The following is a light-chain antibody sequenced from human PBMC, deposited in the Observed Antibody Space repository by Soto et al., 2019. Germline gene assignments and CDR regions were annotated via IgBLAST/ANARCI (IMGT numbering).Light chain of an antibody. CDR2: EVS. CDR3: SSYAGKNKV. CDR1: SSDVGGYNY. J-gene: IGLJ1*01. V-gene: IGLV2-8*01. Sequence: ALTQPPSASGSPGQSVTISCTGTSSDVGGYNYVSWYQQHPGKAPKLLIYEVSKRPSGVPDRFSGSKSGNTASLTVSGLQAEDEADYYCSSYAGKNKVFGTGIKVTVL.